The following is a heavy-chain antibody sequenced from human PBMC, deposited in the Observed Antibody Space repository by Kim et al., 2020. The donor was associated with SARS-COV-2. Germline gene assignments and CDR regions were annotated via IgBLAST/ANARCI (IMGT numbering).Heavy chain of an antibody. CDR2: INPNSGGT. D-gene: IGHD5-18*01. Sequence: ASVKVSCKASGYTFTGYYMHWVRQAPGQGLEWMGWINPNSGGTNYAQKFQGRVTMTRDTSISTAYMELSRLRSDDTAVYYCARDLQPDDSYGIDYWGQGTLVTVSS. CDR3: ARDLQPDDSYGIDY. J-gene: IGHJ4*02. V-gene: IGHV1-2*02. CDR1: GYTFTGYY.